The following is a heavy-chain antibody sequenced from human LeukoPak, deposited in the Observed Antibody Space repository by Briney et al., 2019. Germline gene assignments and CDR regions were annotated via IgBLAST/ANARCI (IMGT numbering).Heavy chain of an antibody. J-gene: IGHJ4*02. CDR2: ISSNGGST. Sequence: GGSLRLSCAASGFTFSSYAMHWVRQAPGKGLEYVSAISSNGGSTYYANSVKGRFTISRDNSKNTLYLQMGSLRAEDMAMYYCARANGYNLYIDYWGQGTLVTVSS. D-gene: IGHD5-24*01. CDR3: ARANGYNLYIDY. V-gene: IGHV3-64*01. CDR1: GFTFSSYA.